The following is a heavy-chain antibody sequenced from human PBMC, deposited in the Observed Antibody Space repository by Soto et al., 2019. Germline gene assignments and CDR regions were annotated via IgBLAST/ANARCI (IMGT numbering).Heavy chain of an antibody. D-gene: IGHD1-1*01. J-gene: IGHJ5*02. CDR3: ARSRRHGDNERRWFDH. Sequence: SETLSLTCSVSGGYISSYDWSWIRLPPGQGLEWIGYVYYSGSANYNPSLKSRGTISVDTSKHQFSMKLSSVTVADTAVYFCARSRRHGDNERRWFDHWGQGSLATVSS. V-gene: IGHV4-59*13. CDR2: VYYSGSA. CDR1: GGYISSYD.